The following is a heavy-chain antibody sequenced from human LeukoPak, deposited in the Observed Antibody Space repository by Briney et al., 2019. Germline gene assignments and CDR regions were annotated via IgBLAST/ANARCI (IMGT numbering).Heavy chain of an antibody. CDR1: GYTFTGYY. Sequence: GASVKVSCKASGYTFTGYYMHWVRQAPGQGLEWMGWINPNSGGTNYAQKLQGRVTMTRDTSISTAYMELSRLKSDDTAVYYCAPFPSTNHPLDYWGQGTLVTVSS. CDR2: INPNSGGT. J-gene: IGHJ4*02. D-gene: IGHD2-2*01. CDR3: APFPSTNHPLDY. V-gene: IGHV1-2*02.